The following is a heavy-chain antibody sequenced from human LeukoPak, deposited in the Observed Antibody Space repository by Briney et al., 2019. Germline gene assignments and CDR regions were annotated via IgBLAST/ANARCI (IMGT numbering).Heavy chain of an antibody. J-gene: IGHJ4*02. Sequence: GSLRLSCAASGFTVSSNYMSWVRQAPGKGLEWVSVIYSGGSTYYADSVKGRFTISRDNAKNSLYLQMNSLRAEDTAVYYCSSVAAPHFDYWGQGTLVTVSS. CDR1: GFTVSSNY. CDR2: IYSGGST. CDR3: SSVAAPHFDY. D-gene: IGHD6-19*01. V-gene: IGHV3-53*01.